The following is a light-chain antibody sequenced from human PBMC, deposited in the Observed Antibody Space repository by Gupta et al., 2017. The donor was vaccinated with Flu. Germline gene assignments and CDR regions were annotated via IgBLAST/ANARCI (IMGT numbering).Light chain of an antibody. CDR1: SGHSSYA. CDR2: LNVDGSH. V-gene: IGLV4-69*01. CDR3: QTWGTGIGV. J-gene: IGLJ3*02. Sequence: SGHSSYASAVHQQQPEKCPRFWMKLNVDGSHSNGDGIPDRFSGSSSGAERYLTISSLQSEDEADYYCQTWGTGIGVFGGGTKLTVL.